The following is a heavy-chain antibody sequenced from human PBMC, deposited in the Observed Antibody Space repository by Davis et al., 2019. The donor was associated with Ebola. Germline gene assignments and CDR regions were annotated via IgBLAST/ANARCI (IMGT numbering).Heavy chain of an antibody. D-gene: IGHD1-1*01. V-gene: IGHV1-69*04. J-gene: IGHJ6*02. Sequence: AASVTVSCKASGGTFSSDGISWVRQAPGQGLEWMGRIIPIAGIANYAPKFQGRVTITADKSTSTANMEVNSLRSEDTAVYYCARGGTWNLDYGMDVWGQGTLVTVSS. CDR2: IIPIAGIA. CDR1: GGTFSSDG. CDR3: ARGGTWNLDYGMDV.